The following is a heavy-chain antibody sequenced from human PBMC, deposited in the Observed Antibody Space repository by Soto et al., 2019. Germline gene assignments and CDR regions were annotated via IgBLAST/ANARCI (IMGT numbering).Heavy chain of an antibody. CDR2: ISSSRSYN. V-gene: IGHV3-21*01. Sequence: GCSLRLSCAASGFTFSSLSMLCVRQDQGKGLESVSSISSSRSYNHYADSVKGGVTNTSGNAKCALYLQMISLRAEDRAVSYGASVPRGRWFEPLGQGALVTVSS. J-gene: IGHJ5*02. CDR3: ASVPRGRWFEP. CDR1: GFTFSSLS.